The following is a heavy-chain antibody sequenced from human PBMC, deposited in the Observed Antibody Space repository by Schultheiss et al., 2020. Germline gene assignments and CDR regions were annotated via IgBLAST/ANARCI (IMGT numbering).Heavy chain of an antibody. Sequence: GGSLRLSCAASGFTFSTYGMSWVRQAPGKGLEWVSGISGSGATTYYADSVKGRFTMSRDKSKNTLYLQMNSLRAEDTAVYYCAKDMAARQSGVDYWGQGTLVTVSS. J-gene: IGHJ4*02. CDR2: ISGSGATT. V-gene: IGHV3-23*01. D-gene: IGHD6-6*01. CDR1: GFTFSTYG. CDR3: AKDMAARQSGVDY.